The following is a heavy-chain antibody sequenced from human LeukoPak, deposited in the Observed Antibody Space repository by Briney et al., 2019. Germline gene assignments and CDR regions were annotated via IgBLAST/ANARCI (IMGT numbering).Heavy chain of an antibody. CDR2: INPDNGDT. CDR3: ARAMGGDNSGYRPFDY. J-gene: IGHJ4*02. D-gene: IGHD3-22*01. Sequence: ASVKVSCKASGGTFSSYAISWVRQAPGQGLEWMGLINPDNGDTSYAQMLQARVTMTRDTSISTAYMELSSLRSDDTAVYYCARAMGGDNSGYRPFDYRGQGTLVTVSS. V-gene: IGHV1-2*02. CDR1: GGTFSSYA.